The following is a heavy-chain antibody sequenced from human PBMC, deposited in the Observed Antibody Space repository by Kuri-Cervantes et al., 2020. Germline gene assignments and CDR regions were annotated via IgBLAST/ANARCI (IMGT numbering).Heavy chain of an antibody. V-gene: IGHV3-30*19. J-gene: IGHJ4*02. CDR1: GFTFSSYG. CDR3: ARDQGTSPYDY. Sequence: LSLTCAASGFTFSSYGMHWVRQAPGKGLEWVAVIWYDGSNKYYADSVKGRFTISRDNSKNTLYLQMNSLRAEDTAVYYCARDQGTSPYDYWGQGTLVTVSS. D-gene: IGHD2-2*01. CDR2: IWYDGSNK.